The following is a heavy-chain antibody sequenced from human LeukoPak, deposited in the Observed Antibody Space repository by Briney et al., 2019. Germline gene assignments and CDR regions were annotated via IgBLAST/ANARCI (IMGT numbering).Heavy chain of an antibody. J-gene: IGHJ5*02. Sequence: GSLRLSCEASGFTFSDYYMSWIRRAPGKGLEWIGSIYYSGSTYYNPSLKSRVTISVDTSKNQFSLKLSSVTAADTAVYYCATSRQLLDNWFDPWGQGTLVTVSS. CDR2: IYYSGST. D-gene: IGHD2-2*01. CDR3: ATSRQLLDNWFDP. CDR1: GFTFSDYY. V-gene: IGHV4-59*05.